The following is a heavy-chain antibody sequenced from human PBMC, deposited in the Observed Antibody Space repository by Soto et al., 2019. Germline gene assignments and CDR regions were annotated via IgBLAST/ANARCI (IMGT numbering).Heavy chain of an antibody. CDR1: GGSFSVYY. CDR2: INHSGST. D-gene: IGHD3-22*01. Sequence: SETLSLTCAVYGGSFSVYYWSWIRQPPGKGLEWIGEINHSGSTNYNPSLKSRVTISVDTSKNQFSLKLSSVTAADTAVYYCARRPRFTMIVGMDVWGQGTTVTVSS. J-gene: IGHJ6*02. CDR3: ARRPRFTMIVGMDV. V-gene: IGHV4-34*01.